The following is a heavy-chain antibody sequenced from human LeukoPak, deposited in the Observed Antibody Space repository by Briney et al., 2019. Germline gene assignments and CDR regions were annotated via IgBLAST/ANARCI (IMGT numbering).Heavy chain of an antibody. J-gene: IGHJ4*02. CDR2: INPNSGGT. D-gene: IGHD3-3*01. V-gene: IGHV1-2*02. Sequence: GASVKVSCKASGYTFTGYYMHWVRQAPGQGLEWMGWINPNSGGTNYAQKFQGRVTITADKSTSTAYMELSSLRSEDTAVYYCARESVTIFGVVVRPYYFDYWGQGTLVTVSS. CDR3: ARESVTIFGVVVRPYYFDY. CDR1: GYTFTGYY.